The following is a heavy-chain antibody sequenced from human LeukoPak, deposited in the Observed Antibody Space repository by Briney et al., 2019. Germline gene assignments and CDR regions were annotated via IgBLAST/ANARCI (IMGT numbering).Heavy chain of an antibody. V-gene: IGHV1-46*01. CDR3: ARGPSITMVRGGQWYYYMDV. D-gene: IGHD3-10*01. Sequence: ASVKVSCKASGYTFTSYYIHWVRQAPGQGLEWMGLINPSGGSTKYAQKFQGRVTMTRDTSTSTVYMELSSLRSEDTAGYYCARGPSITMVRGGQWYYYMDVWGKGTTVTISS. CDR2: INPSGGST. CDR1: GYTFTSYY. J-gene: IGHJ6*03.